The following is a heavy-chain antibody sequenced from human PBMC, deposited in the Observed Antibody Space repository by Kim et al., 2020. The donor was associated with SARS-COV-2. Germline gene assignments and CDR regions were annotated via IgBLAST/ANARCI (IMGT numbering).Heavy chain of an antibody. CDR3: TTDNFEVYDSSGTY. D-gene: IGHD3-22*01. J-gene: IGHJ4*02. V-gene: IGHV3-15*01. Sequence: AAPVKGRFTISRDDSKNTLYLQMNSLKTEDTAVYYCTTDNFEVYDSSGTYWGQGTLVTVSS.